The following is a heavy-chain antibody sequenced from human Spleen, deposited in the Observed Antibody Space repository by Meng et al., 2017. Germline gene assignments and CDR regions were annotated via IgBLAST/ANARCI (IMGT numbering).Heavy chain of an antibody. V-gene: IGHV3-20*04. D-gene: IGHD3-22*01. J-gene: IGHJ4*02. CDR2: INWNGGST. Sequence: GESLKISCAASGFTFDDYGMSWVRQAPGKGLEWVSGINWNGGSTGYADSVKGRLTISRDNTKNSLYLQMNSLRAEDTALYYCAREGKSPTSYYDSSGYYFDYWGQGTLVTVSS. CDR1: GFTFDDYG. CDR3: AREGKSPTSYYDSSGYYFDY.